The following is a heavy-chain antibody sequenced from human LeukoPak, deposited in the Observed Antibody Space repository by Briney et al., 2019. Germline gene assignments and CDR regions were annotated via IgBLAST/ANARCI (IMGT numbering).Heavy chain of an antibody. Sequence: ASVKVSCKAPGYTFTGHYMHWVRQAPGQGLEWMGWINPNSGYTNFAQKFQGRVTMTRDTSISTAYMELSRLRSADTAVYYCARDLPPIGSGNYEFPDYWGQGTLVTVSS. CDR1: GYTFTGHY. CDR2: INPNSGYT. J-gene: IGHJ4*02. V-gene: IGHV1-2*02. CDR3: ARDLPPIGSGNYEFPDY. D-gene: IGHD1-26*01.